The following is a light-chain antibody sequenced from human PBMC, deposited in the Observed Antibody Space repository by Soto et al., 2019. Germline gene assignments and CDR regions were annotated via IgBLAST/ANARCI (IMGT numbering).Light chain of an antibody. J-gene: IGKJ1*01. CDR3: QQYHTYSLT. CDR1: QSIGDS. V-gene: IGKV1-5*03. CDR2: RAS. Sequence: DVQMTQSPSAVYASVGDRATVTCRARQSIGDSFAWYQQKSGKGPMVLIYRASILQSGVPSRFSGSGAGTEFTLNISRLQPEDFGTYYCQQYHTYSLTFGQGTKVEIK.